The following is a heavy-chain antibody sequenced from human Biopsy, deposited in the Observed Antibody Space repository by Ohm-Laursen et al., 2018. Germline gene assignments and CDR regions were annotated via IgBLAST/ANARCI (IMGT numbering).Heavy chain of an antibody. D-gene: IGHD4-17*01. V-gene: IGHV4-34*08. CDR1: GRTFSDYR. CDR3: GNEVYGRDY. CDR2: INQSGGT. Sequence: SDTLSLTCVVFGRTFSDYRWTWIRQPPGRGLEWIEQINQSGGTNYNPSLKSRVTISADASKYEFSLRLTSVTAADTAVYFCGNEVYGRDYWGLGARVTVSS. J-gene: IGHJ4*02.